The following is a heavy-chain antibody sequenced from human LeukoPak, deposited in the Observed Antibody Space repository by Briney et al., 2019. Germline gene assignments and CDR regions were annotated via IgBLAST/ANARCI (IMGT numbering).Heavy chain of an antibody. CDR1: GGSISSGDYY. CDR2: IYYSGST. Sequence: SETLSLTCTVSGGSISSGDYYWSWIRQPPGKGLEWVGYIYYSGSTNYNPSLKSRVTISVDTSKNQFSLKLSSVTAADTAVYYCARNPWNNWNQHAFDIWGQGTMVTVSS. D-gene: IGHD1-1*01. V-gene: IGHV4-30-4*08. J-gene: IGHJ3*02. CDR3: ARNPWNNWNQHAFDI.